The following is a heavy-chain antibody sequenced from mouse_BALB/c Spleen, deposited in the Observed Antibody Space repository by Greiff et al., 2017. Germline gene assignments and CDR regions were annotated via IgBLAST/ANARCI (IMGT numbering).Heavy chain of an antibody. CDR3: ARSSYGSLDY. CDR1: GFTFSSFG. CDR2: ISSGSSTI. D-gene: IGHD1-1*01. V-gene: IGHV5-17*02. J-gene: IGHJ2*01. Sequence: EVKLVESGGGLVQPGGSRKLSCAASGFTFSSFGMHWVRQAPEKGLEWVAYISSGSSTIYYADTVKGRFTISRDNPKNTLFLQMTSLRSEDTAMYYCARSSYGSLDYWGQGTTLTVSS.